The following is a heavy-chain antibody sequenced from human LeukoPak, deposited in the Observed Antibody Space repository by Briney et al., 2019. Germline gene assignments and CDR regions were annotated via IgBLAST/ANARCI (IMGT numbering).Heavy chain of an antibody. J-gene: IGHJ4*02. D-gene: IGHD5-24*01. CDR3: ARYPLVAGYNWVAYDY. CDR1: GGSISSSSSY. V-gene: IGHV4-39*07. Sequence: PSETLSLTCTVSGGSISSSSSYWGWIRQPPGKGLEWIGNIFYSGSIYFNPSLKSRVAISVNTSKSQFSLKLNSVTAADTAVYYCARYPLVAGYNWVAYDYWGQGTLVTVSS. CDR2: IFYSGSI.